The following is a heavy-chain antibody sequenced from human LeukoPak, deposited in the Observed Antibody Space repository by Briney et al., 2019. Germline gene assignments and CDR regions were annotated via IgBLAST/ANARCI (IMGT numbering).Heavy chain of an antibody. CDR1: GFTFSSYW. CDR2: IKQDGSEM. Sequence: GGSLRLSCAASGFTFSSYWMSWVRQAPGKGLEWVANIKQDGSEMNYMDSVRGRFTIFRDNAKTSLYLQVNSLRAEDTAVYYCARGLGYNIYWGQGTLVTVSS. J-gene: IGHJ4*02. D-gene: IGHD1-14*01. CDR3: ARGLGYNIY. V-gene: IGHV3-7*03.